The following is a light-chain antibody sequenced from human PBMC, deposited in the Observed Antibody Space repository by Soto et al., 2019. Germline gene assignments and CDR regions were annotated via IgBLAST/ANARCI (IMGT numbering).Light chain of an antibody. CDR1: QSVSSY. Sequence: EIVLTQSPATLSLFPGERATLSCRASQSVSSYLAWYQQKPGQAPRLLIYDASNRATGIPARFSGSGSGTDFTPTISSLEPEDFAVYCCQHHNYLPYTFGQGTKLEIK. V-gene: IGKV3-11*01. CDR3: QHHNYLPYT. J-gene: IGKJ2*01. CDR2: DAS.